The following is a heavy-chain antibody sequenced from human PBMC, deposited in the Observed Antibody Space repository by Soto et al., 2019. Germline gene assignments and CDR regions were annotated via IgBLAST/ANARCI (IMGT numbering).Heavy chain of an antibody. Sequence: QVQLQESGPGLVKPSETLSLTCTVSGGSISSYYWRWIRQPPGKGLEWIGYVYYSGSTDYNPSLNSRVTISVDRSKNQFSLRLHSVTAADTAVDYCARDRHGDDPRGYYYDMDVCGKGTTVTVSS. CDR3: ARDRHGDDPRGYYYDMDV. CDR1: GGSISSYY. D-gene: IGHD4-17*01. V-gene: IGHV4-59*12. CDR2: VYYSGST. J-gene: IGHJ6*03.